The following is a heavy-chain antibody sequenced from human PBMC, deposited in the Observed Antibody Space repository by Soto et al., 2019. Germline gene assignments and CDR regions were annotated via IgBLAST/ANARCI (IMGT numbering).Heavy chain of an antibody. Sequence: ASVKVSCKASGYTFTSYDINWVRQATGRRLEWMGWMNPNSGNTDYAQKFQGRVTMTRNTSISTAYMELSSLRSEDTAVYYCAREKISWYDYWGQGTLVTVSS. CDR1: GYTFTSYD. J-gene: IGHJ4*02. CDR2: MNPNSGNT. CDR3: AREKISWYDY. D-gene: IGHD6-13*01. V-gene: IGHV1-8*01.